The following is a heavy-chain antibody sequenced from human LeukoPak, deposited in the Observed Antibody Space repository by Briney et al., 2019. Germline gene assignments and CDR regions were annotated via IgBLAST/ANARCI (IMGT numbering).Heavy chain of an antibody. Sequence: PSETLSLTCTVSGGSISSYYWSWIRQPPGKGLEWSGYIYYSGSTNYNPSLKSRVTISVDTSKNQFSLKLSSVTAADTAVYYCARLGYSYGYYYYGMDVWGQGTTVTVSS. CDR1: GGSISSYY. D-gene: IGHD5-18*01. CDR3: ARLGYSYGYYYYGMDV. CDR2: IYYSGST. J-gene: IGHJ6*02. V-gene: IGHV4-59*08.